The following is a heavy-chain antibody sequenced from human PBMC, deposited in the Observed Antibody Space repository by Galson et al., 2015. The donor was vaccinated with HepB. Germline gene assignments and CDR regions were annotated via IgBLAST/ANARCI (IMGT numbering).Heavy chain of an antibody. CDR3: AKRIRVVLVVYAIIPYYYAMDV. V-gene: IGHV3-30*18. D-gene: IGHD2-8*01. CDR2: ISYDGSNK. CDR1: GFNFSRYG. Sequence: SLRLSCAASGFNFSRYGMHWVRQAPGKGLEWVAVISYDGSNKYYVDSVKGRFTISRDSSKNTLNLQMNSLRGEDTAVSYCAKRIRVVLVVYAIIPYYYAMDVWGQGTTVTVSS. J-gene: IGHJ6*02.